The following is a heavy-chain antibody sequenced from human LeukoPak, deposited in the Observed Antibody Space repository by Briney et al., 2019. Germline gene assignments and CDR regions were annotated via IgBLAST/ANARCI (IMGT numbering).Heavy chain of an antibody. Sequence: SVKVSCKASGGTFSSYTISWVRQAPGQGLEWMGGIIPIFGTANYAQKFQGRVTITTDESTSTAYMELSSLRSEDTAVYYCASETISSSWAYYFDYWGQGTLVTVSS. V-gene: IGHV1-69*05. J-gene: IGHJ4*02. CDR2: IIPIFGTA. CDR1: GGTFSSYT. CDR3: ASETISSSWAYYFDY. D-gene: IGHD6-13*01.